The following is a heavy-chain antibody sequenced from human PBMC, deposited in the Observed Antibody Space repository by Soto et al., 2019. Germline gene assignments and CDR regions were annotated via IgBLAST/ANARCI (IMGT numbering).Heavy chain of an antibody. Sequence: SETLSLTCTVSGGSVSSGSYYWSWIRQPPGKGLEWIGYIYYSGSTNYNLSLKSRVTISVDTSKNQFSLKLCSVTAADTAVYYCARESGPHCTGGNCYWGGGMDVWGQGTTVTVSS. V-gene: IGHV4-61*01. J-gene: IGHJ6*02. CDR2: IYYSGST. CDR1: GGSVSSGSYY. D-gene: IGHD2-15*01. CDR3: ARESGPHCTGGNCYWGGGMDV.